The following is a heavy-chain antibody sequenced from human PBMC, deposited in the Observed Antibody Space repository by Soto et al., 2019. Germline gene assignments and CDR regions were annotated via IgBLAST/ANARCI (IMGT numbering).Heavy chain of an antibody. V-gene: IGHV3-33*01. Sequence: QVQLVESGGGVVQPGRSLRLSCAASGFTFSSYGMHWVRQAPGKGLEWVAVIWYDGTNKYYVDSVKGRFTISRDNAKTTLYLKRNGLRAEDRAVYEWARHSGTRGAYNGMDVWGQGTTVTVSS. D-gene: IGHD1-26*01. J-gene: IGHJ6*02. CDR2: IWYDGTNK. CDR3: ARHSGTRGAYNGMDV. CDR1: GFTFSSYG.